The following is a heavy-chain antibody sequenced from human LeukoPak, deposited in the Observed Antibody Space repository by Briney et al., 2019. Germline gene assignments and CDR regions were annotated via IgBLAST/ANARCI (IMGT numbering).Heavy chain of an antibody. CDR3: AELGITMIGGV. CDR1: GFTFSSYW. J-gene: IGHJ6*04. V-gene: IGHV3-7*01. CDR2: INQDGSAE. D-gene: IGHD3-10*02. Sequence: GGSLRLSCAASGFTFSSYWMSWVRQAPGKGLEWVANINQDGSAENYVDSVKGRFTISRDNSKNSLYLQMNSLRAEDTAVYYCAELGITMIGGVWGKGTTVTISS.